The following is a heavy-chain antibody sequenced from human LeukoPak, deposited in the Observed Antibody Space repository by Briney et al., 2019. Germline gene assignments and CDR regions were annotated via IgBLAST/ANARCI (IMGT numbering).Heavy chain of an antibody. CDR2: IIPIFGTA. D-gene: IGHD3-10*01. V-gene: IGHV1-69*01. CDR1: GGTFSSYA. Sequence: SVKVSCKASGGTFSSYAISWVRQAPGQGLEWMGGIIPIFGTANYAQKFQGRVTITADESTSTAYMELSSLRSEDTAVYYCASSPDDGSGSYYFDYWGQGTLVTVSS. CDR3: ASSPDDGSGSYYFDY. J-gene: IGHJ4*02.